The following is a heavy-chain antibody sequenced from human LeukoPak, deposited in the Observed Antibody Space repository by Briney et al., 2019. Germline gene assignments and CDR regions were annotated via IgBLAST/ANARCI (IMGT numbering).Heavy chain of an antibody. D-gene: IGHD1-26*01. CDR3: GRSGRYRPSDL. J-gene: IGHJ5*02. CDR2: TRNKANSYTT. Sequence: GGSLRLSCAASGFTFSSYAMSWVRQAPGKGLEWVGRTRNKANSYTTEYAASVKGRFTISRDDPKNLLYLQMNSLKSEDTAVYYCGRSGRYRPSDLWGQGTLVTVSS. CDR1: GFTFSSYA. V-gene: IGHV3-72*01.